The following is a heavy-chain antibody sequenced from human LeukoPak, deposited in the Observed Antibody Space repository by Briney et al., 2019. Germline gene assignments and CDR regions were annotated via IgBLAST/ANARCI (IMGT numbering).Heavy chain of an antibody. J-gene: IGHJ4*02. CDR3: ARGGGRFDS. CDR1: GGSISSYY. V-gene: IGHV4-59*01. D-gene: IGHD3-3*01. CDR2: IYYSGGT. Sequence: SETLSLTCTVSGGSISSYYWSWIRQPPGKGLEWIGYIYYSGGTNYNPSLKSRVTISLDTSKNQFSLNLSSVSAADTAVYYCARGGGRFDSWGQGTLVTVSS.